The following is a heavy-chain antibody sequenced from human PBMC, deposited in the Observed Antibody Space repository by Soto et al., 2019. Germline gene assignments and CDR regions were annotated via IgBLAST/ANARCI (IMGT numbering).Heavy chain of an antibody. V-gene: IGHV1-18*01. CDR2: ISAYNGNT. CDR3: ARDRYCTNGVWTTYGMDV. Sequence: GASVKVSCKSSGYTFTSYGISWVRQAPGQGLEWMGWISAYNGNTNYAQKLQGRVTMTTDTSTSTAYMELRSLRSDDTAVYYCARDRYCTNGVWTTYGMDVWGQGTTVTVSS. D-gene: IGHD2-8*01. J-gene: IGHJ6*02. CDR1: GYTFTSYG.